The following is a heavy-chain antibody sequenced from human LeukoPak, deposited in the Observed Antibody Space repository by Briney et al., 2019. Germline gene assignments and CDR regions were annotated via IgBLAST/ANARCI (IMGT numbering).Heavy chain of an antibody. CDR3: ARAYYDFWSGYQSHYFDY. V-gene: IGHV1-2*02. CDR1: GYTFTGYY. CDR2: INPNSGGT. J-gene: IGHJ4*02. Sequence: GASVKVSCKASGYTFTGYYMHWVRQAPGQGLEWMGWINPNSGGTNYAQKFQGRVTMTRDTSISTAYMELSRLRSDDTAVYYCARAYYDFWSGYQSHYFDYWGQGTLVTVSS. D-gene: IGHD3-3*01.